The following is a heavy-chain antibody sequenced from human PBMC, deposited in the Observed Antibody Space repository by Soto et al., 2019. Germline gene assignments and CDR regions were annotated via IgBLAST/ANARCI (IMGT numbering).Heavy chain of an antibody. D-gene: IGHD7-27*01. J-gene: IGHJ4*02. Sequence: SETLSLTCTVSGGSISSYYWSWIRQPPGKGLEWIGYIYYSGSTNYNPSLKSRVTISVDTSKNQFSLKVSSVTSADTAVYYCARRWGTSFDFWGQGTLVTVSS. CDR3: ARRWGTSFDF. CDR1: GGSISSYY. CDR2: IYYSGST. V-gene: IGHV4-59*01.